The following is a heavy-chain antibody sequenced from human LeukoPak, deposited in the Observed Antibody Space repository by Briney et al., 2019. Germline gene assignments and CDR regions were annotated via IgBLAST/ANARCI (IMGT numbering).Heavy chain of an antibody. V-gene: IGHV3-21*01. J-gene: IGHJ4*02. CDR3: ARVKDIVVVPGARSNGVFGY. CDR1: GFTFSSYS. Sequence: PGGSLRLSCAASGFTFSSYSMNWVRQAPGKGLEWVSSISSSSSYIYYADSVEGRFTISRDNAKNSLYLQMNSLRAEDTAVYYCARVKDIVVVPGARSNGVFGYWGQGTLVTVSS. D-gene: IGHD2-2*01. CDR2: ISSSSSYI.